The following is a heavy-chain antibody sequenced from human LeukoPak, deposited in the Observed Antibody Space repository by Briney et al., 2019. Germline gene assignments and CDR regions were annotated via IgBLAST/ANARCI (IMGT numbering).Heavy chain of an antibody. Sequence: ASVKVSCKASGYTSTGYYMHWVRQAPGQGLEWMGWINPNSGGTNYAQKFQGRVTMTRDTSISTAYMELSRLRSDDTAVYYCARNLRRCSGGSCYVDYWGQGTLVTVSS. V-gene: IGHV1-2*02. CDR2: INPNSGGT. CDR3: ARNLRRCSGGSCYVDY. CDR1: GYTSTGYY. J-gene: IGHJ4*02. D-gene: IGHD2-15*01.